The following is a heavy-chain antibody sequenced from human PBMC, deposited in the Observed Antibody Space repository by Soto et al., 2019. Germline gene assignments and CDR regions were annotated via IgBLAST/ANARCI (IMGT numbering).Heavy chain of an antibody. CDR2: ISYDGSNK. D-gene: IGHD5-12*01. Sequence: GGSLRLSCAASGFTFSSYGMHWVRQAPGKGLEWVAVISYDGSNKYYADSVKGRFTISRDNSKNTLYLQMNSLRAEDTAVYYCAPSPLEADSGYDLNFDYWGQGTLVTVSS. CDR1: GFTFSSYG. CDR3: APSPLEADSGYDLNFDY. J-gene: IGHJ4*02. V-gene: IGHV3-30*03.